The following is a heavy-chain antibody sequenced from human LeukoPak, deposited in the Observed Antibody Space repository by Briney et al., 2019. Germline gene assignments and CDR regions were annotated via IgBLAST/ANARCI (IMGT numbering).Heavy chain of an antibody. V-gene: IGHV1-18*01. D-gene: IGHD1-26*01. J-gene: IGHJ4*02. CDR1: GYTFTSYG. CDR3: TIVGATTYFDY. Sequence: ASVTVSFKASGYTFTSYGISWVRQAPGQGLEWMGWISAYNGNTNYAQKLQGRVTMTTDTSTSTAYMELRSPRSDDTAVYYCTIVGATTYFDYWGQGTLVTVSS. CDR2: ISAYNGNT.